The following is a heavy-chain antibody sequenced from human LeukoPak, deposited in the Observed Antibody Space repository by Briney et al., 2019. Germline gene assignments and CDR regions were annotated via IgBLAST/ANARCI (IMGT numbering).Heavy chain of an antibody. CDR1: GFTFRSYW. J-gene: IGHJ6*02. CDR2: NKIDGSTT. V-gene: IGHV3-74*01. CDR3: ARVGGLSTSSGYYYGMDV. D-gene: IGHD6-6*01. Sequence: QPRGSLRLSRAASGFTFRSYWMKWVCQAPRKGLVWVSRNKIDGSTTDYADSVKGRFAISRDNAKNTLYLQMNSLRAEDTAVYYCARVGGLSTSSGYYYGMDVWGQGTTVTVSS.